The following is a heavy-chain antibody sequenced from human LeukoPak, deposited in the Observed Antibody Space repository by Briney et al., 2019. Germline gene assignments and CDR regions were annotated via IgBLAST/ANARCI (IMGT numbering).Heavy chain of an antibody. V-gene: IGHV1-69*04. D-gene: IGHD4-17*01. Sequence: GSSVKVSCKASGGTFSSYAISWVRQAPGQGLEWMGRIIPILGIANYAQKFQGRVTITADKSTSTAYMELSSLRSEDTAVYYCYTISGDYGPLASFDLWGRGTLVTVSS. CDR3: YTISGDYGPLASFDL. CDR1: GGTFSSYA. CDR2: IIPILGIA. J-gene: IGHJ2*01.